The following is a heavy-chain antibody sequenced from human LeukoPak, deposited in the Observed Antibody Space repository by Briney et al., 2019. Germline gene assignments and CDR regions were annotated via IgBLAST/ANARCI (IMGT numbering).Heavy chain of an antibody. D-gene: IGHD3-10*01. CDR2: IKSKTDGGTT. Sequence: PGGSLRLSCAASGFTFSHAWMSWVRQAPGRGLEWVGRIKSKTDGGTTDYAAPVKGRFTISRDDSKNTLYLQMNSLKTEDTAVYYCTTEDVLLWLRELPWGQGTLVTVSS. CDR1: GFTFSHAW. CDR3: TTEDVLLWLRELP. J-gene: IGHJ5*02. V-gene: IGHV3-15*01.